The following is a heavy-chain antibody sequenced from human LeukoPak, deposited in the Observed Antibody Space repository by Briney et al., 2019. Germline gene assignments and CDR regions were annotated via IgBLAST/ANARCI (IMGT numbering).Heavy chain of an antibody. CDR2: INSDGSST. J-gene: IGHJ4*02. V-gene: IGHV3-74*01. CDR1: GFTFSSYW. Sequence: GGSLRLSCAASGFTFSSYWMHWVRQAPGKGLVWVSRINSDGSSTSYADSVKGRFTISRDNAKNTLYLQMNSLRAEDKAVYYCARGYDFWSGYRLFDYWGQGTLVTVSS. CDR3: ARGYDFWSGYRLFDY. D-gene: IGHD3-3*01.